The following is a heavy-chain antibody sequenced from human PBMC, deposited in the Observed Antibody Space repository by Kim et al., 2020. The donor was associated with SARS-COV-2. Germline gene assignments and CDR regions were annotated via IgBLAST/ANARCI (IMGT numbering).Heavy chain of an antibody. CDR3: ATQAGYGSGSYYDYYYGMDV. J-gene: IGHJ6*02. D-gene: IGHD3-10*01. Sequence: ASVKVSCKVSGYTLTELSMHWVRQAPGKGLEWMGGFDPEDGETIYAQKFQGRVTMTEDTSTDTAYMELSSLRSEDTAVYYCATQAGYGSGSYYDYYYGMDVWGQGTTVTVSS. V-gene: IGHV1-24*01. CDR2: FDPEDGET. CDR1: GYTLTELS.